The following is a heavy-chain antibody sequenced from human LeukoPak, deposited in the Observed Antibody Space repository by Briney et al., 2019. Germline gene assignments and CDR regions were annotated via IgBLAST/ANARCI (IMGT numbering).Heavy chain of an antibody. Sequence: PGGPLKLSCAASGFSFSYSGIHWVRRASGKGLEWVGRTASKADNYATEYAASVKGRFTISRDNSRNTAYLQMNSLKTEDTAVYYCTRHQTTGIGENLLDLWGQGTLVTVSS. D-gene: IGHD3-10*01. V-gene: IGHV3-73*01. CDR3: TRHQTTGIGENLLDL. CDR1: GFSFSYSG. CDR2: TASKADNYAT. J-gene: IGHJ5*02.